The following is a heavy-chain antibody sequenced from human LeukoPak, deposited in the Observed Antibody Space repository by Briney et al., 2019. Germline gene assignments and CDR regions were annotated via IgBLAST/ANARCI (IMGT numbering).Heavy chain of an antibody. CDR2: ISGSGGST. J-gene: IGHJ4*02. V-gene: IGHV3-23*01. CDR1: GFTFSSYG. D-gene: IGHD2-2*01. Sequence: PGGSLRLSCAASGFTFSSYGMSWVRQAPGKGLEWVSAISGSGGSTYYADSVKGRFTISRDNSKNTLFLQMNSLRAEDTAVYYCAKPYGYCSSTSCSAGGFDYWGQGTLVTVSS. CDR3: AKPYGYCSSTSCSAGGFDY.